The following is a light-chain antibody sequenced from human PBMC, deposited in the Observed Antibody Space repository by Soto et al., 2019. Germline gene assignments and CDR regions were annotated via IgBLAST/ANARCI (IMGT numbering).Light chain of an antibody. Sequence: AIQMTQSPSSLSASVGDRVTITCRASRDIGNDLGWYQQKPGKAPKHLIFAASNLQSGVPSRFSGGGSGTDFTLTISSLQADDFATYYCLQHFNFSWTFGHGTKV. V-gene: IGKV1-6*01. CDR2: AAS. CDR3: LQHFNFSWT. J-gene: IGKJ1*01. CDR1: RDIGND.